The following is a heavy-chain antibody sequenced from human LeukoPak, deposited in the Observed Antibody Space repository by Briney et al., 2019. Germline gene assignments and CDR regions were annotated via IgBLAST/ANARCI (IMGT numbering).Heavy chain of an antibody. CDR1: GYSFTGYY. Sequence: ASVKVSCKASGYSFTGYYIHWVRQAPGQGLEWMGWINPNIGGPYYAQKFQGRVTMTRDTSISTAYMELSRLRSDDTAVYYCASSSYDSSGYSHAIDYWGQGTLVTVSS. CDR2: INPNIGGP. D-gene: IGHD3-22*01. CDR3: ASSSYDSSGYSHAIDY. V-gene: IGHV1-2*02. J-gene: IGHJ4*02.